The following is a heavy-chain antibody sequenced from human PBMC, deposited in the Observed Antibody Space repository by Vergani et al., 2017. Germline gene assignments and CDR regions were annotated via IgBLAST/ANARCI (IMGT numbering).Heavy chain of an antibody. V-gene: IGHV3-7*01. CDR3: AREGESSGYYFDY. Sequence: EVQLVESGGGLVQPGGSLRLSCAASGFTFSSYWLSWVRQAPGKGLEWVANIKQDGSEKYYVDSVKGRFTISRDNAKNSLYLQMNSLRAEDTAVYYCAREGESSGYYFDYWGQGTLVTVSS. J-gene: IGHJ4*02. D-gene: IGHD3-22*01. CDR2: IKQDGSEK. CDR1: GFTFSSYW.